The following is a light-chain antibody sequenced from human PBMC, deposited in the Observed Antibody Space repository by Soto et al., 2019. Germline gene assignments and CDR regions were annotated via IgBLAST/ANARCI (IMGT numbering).Light chain of an antibody. CDR1: LSVSSN. J-gene: IGKJ2*01. CDR3: QQYNDWYT. CDR2: GAS. V-gene: IGKV3-15*01. Sequence: EIVMTQSPATLSVSPGGRATLSCRASLSVSSNLAWYQQKPGQAPRLLIYGASTRATGIPARFSGSGSGTDSTLTISSLQSEDFAVYFCQQYNDWYTFGQGTKLEIK.